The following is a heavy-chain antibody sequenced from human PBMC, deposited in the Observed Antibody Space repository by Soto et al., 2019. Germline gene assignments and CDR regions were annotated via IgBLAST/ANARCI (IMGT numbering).Heavy chain of an antibody. J-gene: IGHJ4*02. V-gene: IGHV4-34*01. D-gene: IGHD1-26*01. Sequence: QVQLQQWGAGLLKPSETLSLTCAVYGGSFSGYQWSWTRQPPGKGLEWIGEINHRGGTKYNPFLKSRVTMSVDTSKNQLSLRLSSVTAADTAVYFCAMGSCTPALDHWGQGTLVTVSS. CDR1: GGSFSGYQ. CDR2: INHRGGT. CDR3: AMGSCTPALDH.